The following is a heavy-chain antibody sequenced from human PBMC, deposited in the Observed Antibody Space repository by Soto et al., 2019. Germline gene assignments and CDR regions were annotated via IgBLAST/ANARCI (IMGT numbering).Heavy chain of an antibody. CDR3: ARDQTDSGGYSDS. J-gene: IGHJ4*02. CDR2: IWNDGSNE. D-gene: IGHD3-22*01. CDR1: GFTFSSYG. V-gene: IGHV3-33*01. Sequence: PGGSLRLSCEASGFTFSSYGMHWVRQAPGKGLEWVAIIWNDGSNEYYADSVKGRFTISRYNSKNTLYLQVSNLRAEDTAVYFCARDQTDSGGYSDSWGQGTLVTVSS.